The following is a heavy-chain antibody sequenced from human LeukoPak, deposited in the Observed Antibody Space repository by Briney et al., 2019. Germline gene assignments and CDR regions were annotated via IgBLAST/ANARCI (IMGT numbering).Heavy chain of an antibody. CDR1: GFTSTDYA. D-gene: IGHD4-17*01. CDR3: TKEGGPMSATTERYSFDH. Sequence: GGSLRLSCAASGFTSTDYAMNWVRQAPGKGLEWVSVLIGSSGSTDYADSVKGRFTISRDNSKNTLSLQMNSLRADDTAVYYCTKEGGPMSATTERYSFDHWGRGTLVTVSS. CDR2: LIGSSGST. J-gene: IGHJ4*02. V-gene: IGHV3-23*01.